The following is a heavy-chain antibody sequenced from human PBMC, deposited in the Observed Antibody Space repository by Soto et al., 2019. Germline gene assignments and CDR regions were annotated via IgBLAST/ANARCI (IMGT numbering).Heavy chain of an antibody. J-gene: IGHJ6*02. V-gene: IGHV1-46*01. CDR2: INPSGGRT. D-gene: IGHD4-4*01. Sequence: ASVKVSCKASGYTFTSYYIHWVRQAPGQGLEWMGIINPSGGRTSYAQKFQGRITMTRDTSTSTVHMELSSLRSEDTALYYCARDLTLTARYYYGMDVWAQGTTVTVSS. CDR3: ARDLTLTARYYYGMDV. CDR1: GYTFTSYY.